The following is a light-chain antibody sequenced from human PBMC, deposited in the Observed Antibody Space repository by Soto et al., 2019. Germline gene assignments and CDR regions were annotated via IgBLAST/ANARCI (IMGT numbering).Light chain of an antibody. V-gene: IGLV1-47*02. J-gene: IGLJ3*02. CDR3: ASWDARLSGWV. CDR2: SDS. Sequence: QAVVTQPPSASGTPGQRVTISCSGSSSNIGTYYVDWYQHLPRTAPKLLIYSDSKRPPGVPYRFSASKSGASASLAISGLRYEDEADYYCASWDARLSGWVFGGGTKLTVL. CDR1: SSNIGTYY.